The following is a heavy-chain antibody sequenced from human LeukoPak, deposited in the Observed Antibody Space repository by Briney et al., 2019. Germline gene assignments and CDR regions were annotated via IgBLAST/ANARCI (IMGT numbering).Heavy chain of an antibody. Sequence: SESLSLTCAVYGGSFSGYYLSWIRQPPGKGLEWIGEINHSGSTNYNPSLKSRVTISVDTSKNQFSLKLSSVTAADTAVYYCARGQVVTGFNYWGQGTLVTVSS. D-gene: IGHD2-21*02. CDR2: INHSGST. V-gene: IGHV4-34*01. CDR3: ARGQVVTGFNY. J-gene: IGHJ4*02. CDR1: GGSFSGYY.